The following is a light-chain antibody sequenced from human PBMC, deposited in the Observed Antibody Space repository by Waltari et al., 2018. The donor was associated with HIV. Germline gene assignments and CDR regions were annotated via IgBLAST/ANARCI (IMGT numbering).Light chain of an antibody. J-gene: IGKJ1*01. V-gene: IGKV2-28*01. CDR2: VAS. Sequence: DIVMTQSPLSLPVTPGEPASISCRSSQSLFHTNGYPHLDWYVQKPGQSPQVLIYVASSRASGVPDRFSGSGSGTDFTLKIGRVEAEDVGVYYCMQGLQAPWTFGQGTKVEIK. CDR3: MQGLQAPWT. CDR1: QSLFHTNGYPH.